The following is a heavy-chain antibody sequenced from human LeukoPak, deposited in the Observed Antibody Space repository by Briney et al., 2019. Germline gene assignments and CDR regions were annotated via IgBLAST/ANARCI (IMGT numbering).Heavy chain of an antibody. D-gene: IGHD2-15*01. CDR2: IWYDGSNK. Sequence: PGGSLRLSCAASGFTFSSYGMHWVRQAPGKGLEWVAVIWYDGSNKYYADSVKGRFTISRDNSKNTLYLQMNSLKTEDTAVYYCTREDLYCSGGSCHDNFDYWGQGTLVTVSS. V-gene: IGHV3-33*01. J-gene: IGHJ4*02. CDR1: GFTFSSYG. CDR3: TREDLYCSGGSCHDNFDY.